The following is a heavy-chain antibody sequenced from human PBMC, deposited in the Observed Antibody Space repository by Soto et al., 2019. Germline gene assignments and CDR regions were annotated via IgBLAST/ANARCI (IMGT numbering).Heavy chain of an antibody. CDR2: ISSAGADL. Sequence: QLQLVESGGGVVQPGGSLTLSCVASGFNFNSYTLHWVRQAPGRGLEWVAAISSAGADLYYATSVEGRFAISRDNSKNMVFLHMDSLGIEDTAMYFCARRGQGLGWNWFDFWGQGSLVTVSS. CDR3: ARRGQGLGWNWFDF. J-gene: IGHJ5*01. V-gene: IGHV3-30*03. D-gene: IGHD6-19*01. CDR1: GFNFNSYT.